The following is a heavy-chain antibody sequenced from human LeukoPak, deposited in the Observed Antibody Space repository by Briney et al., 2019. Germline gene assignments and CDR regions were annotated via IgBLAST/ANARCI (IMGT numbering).Heavy chain of an antibody. V-gene: IGHV4-34*01. D-gene: IGHD3-10*01. CDR1: GGSFSGYY. Sequence: SSETLSLTCAVYGGSFSGYYWSWLRQPPGKGLEWIGEINHSGSTNYNPSLKSRVTISVDTSKNQFSLKLSSVTAADTAVYYCARGVYYYGSGSYYLDLAWGWFDPWGQGTLVTVSS. CDR2: INHSGST. J-gene: IGHJ5*02. CDR3: ARGVYYYGSGSYYLDLAWGWFDP.